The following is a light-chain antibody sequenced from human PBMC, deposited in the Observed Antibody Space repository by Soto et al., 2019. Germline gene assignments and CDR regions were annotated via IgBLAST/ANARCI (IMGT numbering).Light chain of an antibody. CDR1: QTIGSW. Sequence: DIQMTQSPSTLSASVGDRVTTTCRASQTIGSWLAWYQQKPGTAPKLLIYDASTLESGVPSRFSGSGSGTEFTLTISSLQPDDFATSYCQQYDNYPLTFGGGTKVEIK. J-gene: IGKJ4*02. CDR3: QQYDNYPLT. CDR2: DAS. V-gene: IGKV1-5*01.